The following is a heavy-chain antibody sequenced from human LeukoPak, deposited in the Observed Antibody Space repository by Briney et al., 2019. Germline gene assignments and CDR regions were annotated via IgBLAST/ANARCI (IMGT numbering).Heavy chain of an antibody. CDR2: IIPIFGTA. J-gene: IGHJ5*02. D-gene: IGHD3-9*01. CDR3: ARGNYDIFTGFRPRGNWFDP. Sequence: GASVKVSCKASGGTFSSYAISWVRQAPGQGLEWMGGIIPIFGTANYAQKFQGRVTITADKSTSTAYMELSSLRSEDTAVYYCARGNYDIFTGFRPRGNWFDPWGQGTLVTVSS. V-gene: IGHV1-69*06. CDR1: GGTFSSYA.